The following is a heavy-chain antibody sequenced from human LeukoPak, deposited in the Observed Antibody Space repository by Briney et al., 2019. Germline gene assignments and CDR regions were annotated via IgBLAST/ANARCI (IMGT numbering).Heavy chain of an antibody. CDR2: IYYSGST. CDR1: GGSISGSSYY. V-gene: IGHV4-39*07. J-gene: IGHJ4*02. D-gene: IGHD1-26*01. CDR3: AREVGATTN. Sequence: SETLSLTCTVSGGSISGSSYYWGWIRQPPGKGLEWIGSIYYSGSTYYNPSLKSRVTISVDTSKNQFSLKLSSVTAADTAVYYCAREVGATTNWGQGALVTVSS.